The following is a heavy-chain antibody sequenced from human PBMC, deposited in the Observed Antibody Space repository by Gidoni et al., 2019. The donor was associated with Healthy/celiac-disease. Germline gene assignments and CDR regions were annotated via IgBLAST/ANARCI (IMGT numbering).Heavy chain of an antibody. V-gene: IGHV4-4*02. CDR1: GGSISSSNW. J-gene: IGHJ3*02. D-gene: IGHD2-8*01. CDR2: IYHSGST. Sequence: QVQLQESGPGLVKPSGTLFLTCAVSGGSISSSNWWCWVRQPPGTGLEWIGEIYHSGSTNYNPSLKSRVTISVDKSKNQFSLKLSSVTAADTAVYYCARDNLIDRLMVYARHYAFDIWGQGTMVTVSS. CDR3: ARDNLIDRLMVYARHYAFDI.